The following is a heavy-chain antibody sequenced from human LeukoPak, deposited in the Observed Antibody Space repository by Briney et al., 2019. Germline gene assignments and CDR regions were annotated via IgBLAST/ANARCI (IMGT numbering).Heavy chain of an antibody. CDR3: ARIAFLEWLNEYYFDY. CDR1: GDSISSGGYS. V-gene: IGHV4-30-2*01. Sequence: PSQTLSLTCAVSGDSISSGGYSWSWIRQPPGKGLEWIGYIYHSGSTYYNPSLKSRVTISVDRSKNQFSLKLSSVTAADTAVCYCARIAFLEWLNEYYFDYWGQGTLVTVSS. D-gene: IGHD3-3*02. J-gene: IGHJ4*02. CDR2: IYHSGST.